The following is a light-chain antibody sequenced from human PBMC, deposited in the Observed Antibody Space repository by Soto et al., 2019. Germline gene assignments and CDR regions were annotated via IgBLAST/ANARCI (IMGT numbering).Light chain of an antibody. Sequence: DIQMTQSPSTLSASAGDRVTITCRASQSISSWLAWYQQKPGKAPKLLIYDASSLESGVPSRFSGSGSGTEFTLTISSLQPDDFATYYCQQYSTYSWTFGRGTKVDIK. CDR1: QSISSW. V-gene: IGKV1-5*01. CDR3: QQYSTYSWT. J-gene: IGKJ1*01. CDR2: DAS.